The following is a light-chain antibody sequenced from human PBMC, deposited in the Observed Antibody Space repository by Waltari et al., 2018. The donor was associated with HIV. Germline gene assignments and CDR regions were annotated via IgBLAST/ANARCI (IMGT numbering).Light chain of an antibody. CDR1: SSDVGGYKY. V-gene: IGLV2-23*02. CDR3: CSYAGSSTLL. Sequence: QSALTQPASVSGSPGQSITISCTGASSDVGGYKYVSWYQHHPGKAPKLMIYDVSERPSVVSNRFSGSKSGNTASLTISGLQAEDEADYYCCSYAGSSTLLFGGGTKVTVL. J-gene: IGLJ3*02. CDR2: DVS.